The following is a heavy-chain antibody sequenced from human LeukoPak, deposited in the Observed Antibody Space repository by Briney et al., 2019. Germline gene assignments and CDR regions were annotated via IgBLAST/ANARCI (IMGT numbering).Heavy chain of an antibody. CDR3: ARLPIVGATNYYYYMDV. J-gene: IGHJ6*03. Sequence: GESLKISCQGSGSTFTSYWIGWVRQLPGKGLEWMGIIYPGDSDTRYSPSFQGQVTISADKSISTAYLQWSSLKASDTAMYYCARLPIVGATNYYYYMDVWGKGTTVTVSS. CDR1: GSTFTSYW. D-gene: IGHD1-26*01. CDR2: IYPGDSDT. V-gene: IGHV5-51*01.